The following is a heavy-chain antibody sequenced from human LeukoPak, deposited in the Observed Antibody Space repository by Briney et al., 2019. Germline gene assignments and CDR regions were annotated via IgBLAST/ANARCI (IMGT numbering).Heavy chain of an antibody. CDR2: INPSGGST. CDR1: GYTFTGYY. J-gene: IGHJ4*02. V-gene: IGHV1-46*01. CDR3: AREPFADYESSGNLPSPFDY. Sequence: ASVKVSCKASGYTFTGYYMHWVRQAPGQGLEWMGIINPSGGSTSYAQKFQGRVTMTRDMSTSTVYMELSSLRSEDTAVYYCAREPFADYESSGNLPSPFDYWGQGTLVTVSS. D-gene: IGHD3-22*01.